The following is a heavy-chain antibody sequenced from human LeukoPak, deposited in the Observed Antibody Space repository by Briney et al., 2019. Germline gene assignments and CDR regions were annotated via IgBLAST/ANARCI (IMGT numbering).Heavy chain of an antibody. CDR1: GYTLTELS. Sequence: ASVKVSCKVSGYTLTELSMHWVRQAPGKGLEWMGGFDPEDGETIYAQKFQGRVTMTEDTSTDTAYMELSSLRSEDTAVYYCARGGSLGYSYGYVFDYWGQGTLVTVSS. D-gene: IGHD5-18*01. CDR3: ARGGSLGYSYGYVFDY. V-gene: IGHV1-24*01. J-gene: IGHJ4*02. CDR2: FDPEDGET.